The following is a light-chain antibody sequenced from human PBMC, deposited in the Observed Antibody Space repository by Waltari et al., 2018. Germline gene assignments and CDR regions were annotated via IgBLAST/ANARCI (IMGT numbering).Light chain of an antibody. CDR2: WAS. Sequence: DIVMTQSPDSLAVSLGERATINCKSSQSVLYSSNNKNYLTWYQQKPGLPPKLLLYWASNRESGVPDRFSGSASGTDFTLTISSLQAEDVAVYYCQQYYSAPYTFGQGTKLEIK. V-gene: IGKV4-1*01. J-gene: IGKJ2*01. CDR3: QQYYSAPYT. CDR1: QSVLYSSNNKNY.